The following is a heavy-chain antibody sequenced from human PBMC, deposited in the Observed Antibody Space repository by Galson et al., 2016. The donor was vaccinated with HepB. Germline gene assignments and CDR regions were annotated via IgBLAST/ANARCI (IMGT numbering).Heavy chain of an antibody. CDR2: IWSDGRHK. V-gene: IGHV3-33*06. CDR3: AKVREYSGNRFYYYYGLDV. Sequence: SLRLSCAASGFTFSSYSMNWVRQAPGKGLEWVAVIWSDGRHKYYADSVKGRFTISRDDSLDTVFLQMDSVRAEDTALYYCAKVREYSGNRFYYYYGLDVWGQGTTVTVSS. CDR1: GFTFSSYS. D-gene: IGHD4-23*01. J-gene: IGHJ6*02.